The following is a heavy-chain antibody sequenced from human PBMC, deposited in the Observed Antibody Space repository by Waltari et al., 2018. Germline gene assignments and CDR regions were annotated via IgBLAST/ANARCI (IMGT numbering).Heavy chain of an antibody. CDR2: INPHSGAA. CDR1: GYTFSGYY. D-gene: IGHD1-26*01. Sequence: QVQLVQSGAEVKKPGASVKVSCKASGYTFSGYYIHWVRQAPGQGLEWMGWINPHSGAARYSQTCQDRVTMTRDTSITTAYMELSSLRSDETAIYYCAREVGGLIPFDHWGQGTLVTVSS. CDR3: AREVGGLIPFDH. J-gene: IGHJ5*02. V-gene: IGHV1-2*02.